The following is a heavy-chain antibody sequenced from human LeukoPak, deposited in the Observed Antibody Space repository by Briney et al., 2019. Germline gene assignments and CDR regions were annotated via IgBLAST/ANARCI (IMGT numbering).Heavy chain of an antibody. D-gene: IGHD3-22*01. CDR3: ARVYYDSSGDSAFDI. V-gene: IGHV4-61*02. Sequence: SQTLSLTCTVSGGSISSGSYYWSWIRQPAGKGLEWIGRIYTSGSTNYNPSLKSRVTISVDTSKNQFSLKLSSVTAADTAVYHCARVYYDSSGDSAFDIWGQGTMVTVSS. J-gene: IGHJ3*02. CDR1: GGSISSGSYY. CDR2: IYTSGST.